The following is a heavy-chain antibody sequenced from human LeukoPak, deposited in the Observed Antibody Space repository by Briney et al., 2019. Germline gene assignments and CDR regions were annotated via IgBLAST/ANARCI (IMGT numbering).Heavy chain of an antibody. J-gene: IGHJ6*03. CDR3: ARDRGADYYDSSGYYYHYYYYMDV. D-gene: IGHD3-22*01. V-gene: IGHV1-46*01. Sequence: GASVKVSCKASGYTFTSYYMHWVRQAPGQGLEWMGIINPSGGSTSYAQKFQGRVTMTRDTSISTAYMELSRLRSDDTAVYYCARDRGADYYDSSGYYYHYYYYMDVWGKGTTVTVSS. CDR1: GYTFTSYY. CDR2: INPSGGST.